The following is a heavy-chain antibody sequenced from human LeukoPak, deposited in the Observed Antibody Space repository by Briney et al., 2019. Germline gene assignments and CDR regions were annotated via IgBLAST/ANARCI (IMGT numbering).Heavy chain of an antibody. J-gene: IGHJ4*02. CDR2: ISGSGGST. CDR1: GFTFSSYA. D-gene: IGHD3-10*01. Sequence: PGGSLRLSCAASGFTFSSYAMSWVRQAPGKGLEWVSAISGSGGSTYYADSVKGRFTISRDNSKNTLYLQMNSLRAEDTAVYYCAKDNRYYYGSGSYYHDYWGQGTLVTVSS. V-gene: IGHV3-23*01. CDR3: AKDNRYYYGSGSYYHDY.